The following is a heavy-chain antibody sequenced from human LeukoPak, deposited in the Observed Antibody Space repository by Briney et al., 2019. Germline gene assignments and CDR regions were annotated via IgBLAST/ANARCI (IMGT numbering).Heavy chain of an antibody. D-gene: IGHD2-2*01. Sequence: GRSLRLSCAASGFTFDDYAMHWVRRAPGKGLEWVSGISWNSGSIGYADSVKGRFTISRDNAKNSLYLQMNSLRAEDTALYYCAKGSSVVPAATYLFDYWGQGILVTVSS. CDR3: AKGSSVVPAATYLFDY. CDR1: GFTFDDYA. CDR2: ISWNSGSI. V-gene: IGHV3-9*01. J-gene: IGHJ4*02.